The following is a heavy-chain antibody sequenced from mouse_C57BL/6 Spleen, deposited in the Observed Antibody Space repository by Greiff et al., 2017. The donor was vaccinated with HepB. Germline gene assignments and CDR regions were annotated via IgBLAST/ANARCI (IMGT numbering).Heavy chain of an antibody. V-gene: IGHV1-15*01. J-gene: IGHJ2*01. CDR3: TRETAYFDY. CDR2: IDPETGGT. CDR1: GYTFTDYE. Sequence: VKLQESGAELVRPGASVTLSCKASGYTFTDYEMHWVKQTPVHGLEWIGAIDPETGGTAYNQKFKGKAILTADKSSSTAYMELRSLTSADSAVYYCTRETAYFDYWGQGTTLTVSS.